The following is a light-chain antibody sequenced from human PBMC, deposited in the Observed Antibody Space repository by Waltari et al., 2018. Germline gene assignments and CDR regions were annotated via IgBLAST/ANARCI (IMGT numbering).Light chain of an antibody. CDR2: EVS. V-gene: IGLV2-8*01. Sequence: QSALTQPPSASGSPGQSVTISCTGTSSDYVSWFQHHPGKAPKLRIYEVSKRPSGVPDRFAAYKAGNTAALTVSGLQAADEAHNYCSSYADNTVVFGGGPKLTVL. J-gene: IGLJ2*01. CDR3: SSYADNTVV. CDR1: SSDY.